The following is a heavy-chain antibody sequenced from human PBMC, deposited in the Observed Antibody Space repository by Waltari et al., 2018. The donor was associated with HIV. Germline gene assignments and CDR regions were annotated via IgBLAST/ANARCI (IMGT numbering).Heavy chain of an antibody. Sequence: EVQLVESGGGLVQPGRSLRLSCAASGFTFDDYAMHWVRQAPGKGLEWVSGISWNSGSIGYADSVKGRFTISRDNAKNSLYLQMNSLRAEDTALYYCAKVFRYYDLGFDYWGQGTLVTVSS. V-gene: IGHV3-9*01. CDR3: AKVFRYYDLGFDY. CDR2: ISWNSGSI. D-gene: IGHD3-3*01. CDR1: GFTFDDYA. J-gene: IGHJ4*02.